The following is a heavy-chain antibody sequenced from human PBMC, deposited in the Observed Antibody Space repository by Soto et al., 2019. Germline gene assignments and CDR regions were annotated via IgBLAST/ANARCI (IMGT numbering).Heavy chain of an antibody. D-gene: IGHD1-26*01. CDR2: IHHSGST. V-gene: IGHV4-4*02. Sequence: QVQLQESGPGLVMPSETLSLTCAVSSYSITSGHWWSCVRQSPGQGLEWIGEIHHSGSTNCNPSLKSRVTISVDNSRNQFSLKLSSVNAADTAVYYCARSGDYCFDYWGQGTLVTVFS. CDR3: ARSGDYCFDY. CDR1: SYSITSGHW. J-gene: IGHJ4*02.